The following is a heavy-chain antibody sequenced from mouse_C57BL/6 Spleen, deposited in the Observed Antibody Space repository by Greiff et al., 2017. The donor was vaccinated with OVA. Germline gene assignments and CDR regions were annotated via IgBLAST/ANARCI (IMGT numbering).Heavy chain of an antibody. CDR3: ARPLTGTADY. CDR1: GFTFSSYG. D-gene: IGHD4-1*01. V-gene: IGHV5-6*01. Sequence: EVHLVESGGDLVKPGGSLKLSCAASGFTFSSYGMSWVRQTPDKRLEWVATISSGGSYTYYPDSVKGRFTISRDNAKNTLYMQMSSLKSEDTAMYYGARPLTGTADYWGQGTTLTVSS. CDR2: ISSGGSYT. J-gene: IGHJ2*01.